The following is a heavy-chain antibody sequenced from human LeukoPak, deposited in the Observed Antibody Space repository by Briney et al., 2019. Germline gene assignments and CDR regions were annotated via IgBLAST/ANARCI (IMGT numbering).Heavy chain of an antibody. D-gene: IGHD2-2*01. J-gene: IGHJ6*03. CDR3: ARVRGVPAAIKSGTRDYYYYMDV. Sequence: ASVKVSCKASGYTFTSYYMHWVRQAPGQGLEWMGIINPSGGSTSYAQKFQGRVTMTRDTSTSTVYMELSSLRSEDTAVYYCARVRGVPAAIKSGTRDYYYYMDVWGKGTTVTVSS. CDR1: GYTFTSYY. V-gene: IGHV1-46*03. CDR2: INPSGGST.